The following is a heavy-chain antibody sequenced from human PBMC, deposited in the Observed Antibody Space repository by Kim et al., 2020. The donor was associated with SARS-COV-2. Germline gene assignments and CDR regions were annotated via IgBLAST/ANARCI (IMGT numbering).Heavy chain of an antibody. V-gene: IGHV3-7*01. CDR1: GFTFSSYW. CDR2: INLDGTEK. CDR3: ARGWREWVVGLFRVY. Sequence: GGSLRLSCAASGFTFSSYWMSWVRQAPGKGLEWVAYINLDGTEKYYADSLKGRFTISRDNAKKSFYLQIDSLRAEDTAVYYCARGWREWVVGLFRVYWG. D-gene: IGHD3-10*01. J-gene: IGHJ4*01.